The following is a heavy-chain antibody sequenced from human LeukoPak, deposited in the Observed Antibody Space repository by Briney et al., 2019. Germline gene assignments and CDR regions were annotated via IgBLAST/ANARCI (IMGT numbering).Heavy chain of an antibody. D-gene: IGHD5-18*01. V-gene: IGHV1-18*01. CDR2: ISAYNGNT. CDR3: ANHLDTAMVNTLSRYNIFDY. CDR1: GYTFTSYG. Sequence: ASVKVSCKASGYTFTSYGISWVRQAPGQGLEWMGWISAYNGNTNYAQKLQGRVTMTTDTSTSTAYMELRSLRSDDTAVYYCANHLDTAMVNTLSRYNIFDYWGQGTLVTVSS. J-gene: IGHJ4*02.